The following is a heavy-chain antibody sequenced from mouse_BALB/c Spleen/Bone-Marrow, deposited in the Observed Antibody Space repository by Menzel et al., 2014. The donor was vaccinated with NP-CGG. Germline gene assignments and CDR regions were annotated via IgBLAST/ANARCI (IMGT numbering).Heavy chain of an antibody. J-gene: IGHJ2*01. CDR3: AGSGNFFDY. V-gene: IGHV3-2*02. D-gene: IGHD3-1*01. CDR2: ITSSGHT. Sequence: EVKLMESGPGLMKPSQSLSLTCTVTGYSITSAYAWNWIRQFPGDKLEWMGYITSSGHTSYNPSLKSRISITRDTSKNQFFLQLNSVTTEDTATYFCAGSGNFFDYWGQGTTLTVSS. CDR1: GYSITSAYA.